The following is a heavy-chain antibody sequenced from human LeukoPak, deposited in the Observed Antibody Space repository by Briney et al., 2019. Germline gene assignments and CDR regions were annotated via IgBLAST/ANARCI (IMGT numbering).Heavy chain of an antibody. CDR1: GFTFSSYG. CDR3: AKDGLPIAVAGFFDY. V-gene: IGHV3-30*18. D-gene: IGHD6-19*01. J-gene: IGHJ4*02. CDR2: ISYDGSNK. Sequence: GRSLRLSCAASGFTFSSYGMHWVRQAPGKGLEWVAVISYDGSNKYYADSVKGRFTISRDNSKNTLYLQMNSLRAEDTAVCYCAKDGLPIAVAGFFDYWGQGTLVTVSS.